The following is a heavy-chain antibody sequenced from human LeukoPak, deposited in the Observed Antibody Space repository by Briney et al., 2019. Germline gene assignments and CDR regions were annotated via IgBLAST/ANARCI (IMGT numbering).Heavy chain of an antibody. J-gene: IGHJ5*02. D-gene: IGHD2-15*01. CDR3: ANARGIVFNWFDP. CDR2: ISGSGGST. Sequence: GGSLGLSCAASGFTFSSYAMSWVRQAPGKGLEWVSAISGSGGSTYYADSVKGRFTISRDNSKNTLYLQMNSLRAEDTAVYYCANARGIVFNWFDPWGQGTLVTVSS. CDR1: GFTFSSYA. V-gene: IGHV3-23*01.